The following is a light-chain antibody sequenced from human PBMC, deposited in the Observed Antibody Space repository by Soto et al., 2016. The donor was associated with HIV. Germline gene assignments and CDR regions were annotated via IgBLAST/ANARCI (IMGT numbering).Light chain of an antibody. Sequence: SYVLTQPLSLSVAPRKTARITCGGNNVGSKSVQWYQQKPGQAPVLVVYDDSDRPSGIPERFSGSNSGNTATLTISRVEAGDEADYYCQVWDVSTDLVLFGGGTKLTVL. J-gene: IGLJ2*01. V-gene: IGLV3-21*03. CDR3: QVWDVSTDLVL. CDR2: DDS. CDR1: NVGSKS.